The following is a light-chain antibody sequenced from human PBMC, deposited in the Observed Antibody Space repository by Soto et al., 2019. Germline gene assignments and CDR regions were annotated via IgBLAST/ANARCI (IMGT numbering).Light chain of an antibody. CDR3: QQHSNWPPLT. Sequence: EIVLTQSPATLALSPGERATLSCRASQSVSSYLAWYQQKPGQAPRLLIYDASNRATGIPARFSGSGSGTDFSLTTSTLDPEDFAVYYCQQHSNWPPLTFGPGTRLEIK. CDR1: QSVSSY. V-gene: IGKV3-11*01. CDR2: DAS. J-gene: IGKJ5*01.